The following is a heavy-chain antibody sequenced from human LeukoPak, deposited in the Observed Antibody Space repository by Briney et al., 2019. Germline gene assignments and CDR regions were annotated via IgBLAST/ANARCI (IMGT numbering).Heavy chain of an antibody. CDR2: MYYSGST. D-gene: IGHD3-10*01. CDR1: GGSLSSSSYY. CDR3: ARVPHYGSGSYRVRYWFDP. J-gene: IGHJ5*02. Sequence: PSETLSLTCNVSGGSLSSSSYYWGWIRQPPGKGLEWMGSMYYSGSTYYNPSLKSRVTISVDTSKNQFSLKLSSVTAADTAVYYCARVPHYGSGSYRVRYWFDPWGQGTLVTVSS. V-gene: IGHV4-39*07.